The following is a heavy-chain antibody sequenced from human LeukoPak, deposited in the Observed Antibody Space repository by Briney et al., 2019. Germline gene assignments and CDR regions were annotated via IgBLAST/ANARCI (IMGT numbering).Heavy chain of an antibody. CDR1: GFTFSSYG. J-gene: IGHJ4*02. CDR2: LRYDGSNK. CDR3: AKDTYYYGSGSFPDY. Sequence: GGSLRLSCAASGFTFSSYGMHWVRQAPGKGLEWVAFLRYDGSNKYYADSVKGRFTISRDNSKNTLYLQMNSLRAEDTAVYYCAKDTYYYGSGSFPDYWGQGTLVTVSS. V-gene: IGHV3-30*02. D-gene: IGHD3-10*01.